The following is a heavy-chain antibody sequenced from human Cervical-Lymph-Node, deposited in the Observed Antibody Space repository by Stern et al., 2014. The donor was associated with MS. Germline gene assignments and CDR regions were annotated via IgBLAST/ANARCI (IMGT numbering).Heavy chain of an antibody. V-gene: IGHV1-69*09. CDR3: ARGDYGDYNWFDP. CDR1: GGTFRGYG. D-gene: IGHD4-17*01. Sequence: QLVQSGAEVKKPGSSVNVSCKASGGTFRGYGITWVRQAPGQGLEWMGRLIPLVGVARYAPMFQGRVTITADKSMTTGYMELSSLTSDDTAVYYCARGDYGDYNWFDPWGLGTLVTVSS. CDR2: LIPLVGVA. J-gene: IGHJ5*02.